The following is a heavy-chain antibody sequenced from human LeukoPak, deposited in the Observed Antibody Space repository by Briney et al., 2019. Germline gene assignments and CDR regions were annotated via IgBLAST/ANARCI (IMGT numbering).Heavy chain of an antibody. D-gene: IGHD6-19*01. CDR3: AKDYIPDVAVAGYFDY. J-gene: IGHJ4*02. CDR1: GFTFSSYS. V-gene: IGHV3-21*01. Sequence: GGSLRLSCAASGFTFSSYSMNWVRQAPGKGLEWVSSISSSSSYIYYADSVKGRFTISRDNAKNSLYLQMNSLRAEDTAVYYCAKDYIPDVAVAGYFDYWGQGTLVTVSS. CDR2: ISSSSSYI.